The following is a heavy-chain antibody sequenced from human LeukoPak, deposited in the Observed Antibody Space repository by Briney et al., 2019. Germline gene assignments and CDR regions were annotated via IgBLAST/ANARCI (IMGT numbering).Heavy chain of an antibody. CDR2: IYTSGRT. Sequence: SETLSLTCTVTVSGDSVSSKSWSWIRQPPGKGLEWIGYIYTSGRTSYKPSLRSRVTISVDTSKNQFSLTLSSVAAADTAVYYCSVAGSWGQGTLVTVSS. V-gene: IGHV4-4*09. CDR1: GDSVSSKS. CDR3: SVAGS. D-gene: IGHD2-15*01. J-gene: IGHJ4*02.